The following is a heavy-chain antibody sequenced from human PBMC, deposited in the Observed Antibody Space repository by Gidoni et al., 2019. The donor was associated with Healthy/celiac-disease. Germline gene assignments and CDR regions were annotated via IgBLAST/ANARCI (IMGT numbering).Heavy chain of an antibody. D-gene: IGHD6-13*01. CDR3: ARQLTGIAAAGLFDY. CDR1: GFTFSSYA. J-gene: IGHJ4*02. Sequence: EVQLLESGGGLVQTGGSLRISCAASGFTFSSYAMSWVRQAPGKGLEWVSAISGSGGSTYYADSVKGRFTISRDNSKNTLYLQMNSLRAEDTAVYYCARQLTGIAAAGLFDYWGQGTLVTVSS. V-gene: IGHV3-23*01. CDR2: ISGSGGST.